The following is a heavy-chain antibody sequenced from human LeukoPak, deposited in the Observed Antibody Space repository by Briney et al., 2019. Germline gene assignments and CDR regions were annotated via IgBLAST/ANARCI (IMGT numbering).Heavy chain of an antibody. CDR2: ISYDGSNK. D-gene: IGHD6-19*01. V-gene: IGHV3-30*18. CDR1: GFTFSSYG. Sequence: SGGSLRLSCAASGFTFSSYGMHWVRQAPGKGLEWVAVISYDGSNKYYADSVKGRFTISRDNAKNSLYLQMNSLRAEDTALYYCAKSLAESWSHSGWNYYGMDVWGQGTTVTVSS. CDR3: AKSLAESWSHSGWNYYGMDV. J-gene: IGHJ6*02.